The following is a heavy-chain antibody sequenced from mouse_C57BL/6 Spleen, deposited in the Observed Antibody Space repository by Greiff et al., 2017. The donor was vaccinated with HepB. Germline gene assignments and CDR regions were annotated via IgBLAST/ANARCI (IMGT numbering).Heavy chain of an antibody. J-gene: IGHJ3*01. D-gene: IGHD2-3*01. CDR3: ARDIGYYDAY. CDR1: GFTFSSYA. Sequence: EVQRVESGGGLVKPGGSLKLSCAASGFTFSSYAMSWVRQTPEKRLEWVATISDGGSYTYYPDNVKGRFPISRDNAKNNLYLQMSHLKSEDTAMYYCARDIGYYDAYWGQGTLVTVSA. V-gene: IGHV5-4*01. CDR2: ISDGGSYT.